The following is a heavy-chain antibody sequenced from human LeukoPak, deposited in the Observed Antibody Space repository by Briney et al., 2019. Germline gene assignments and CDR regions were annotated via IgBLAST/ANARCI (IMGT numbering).Heavy chain of an antibody. CDR2: INWNGGST. Sequence: GGSLRLSCAASGFTFDDYGMSWVRQAPWKGLEWVSGINWNGGSTGYADSVKGRFTISRDNAKNSLYLQMNSLRAEDTALYYCARIPYYYDSSGYNYYFDYWGQGTLVTVSS. J-gene: IGHJ4*02. CDR3: ARIPYYYDSSGYNYYFDY. CDR1: GFTFDDYG. D-gene: IGHD3-22*01. V-gene: IGHV3-20*04.